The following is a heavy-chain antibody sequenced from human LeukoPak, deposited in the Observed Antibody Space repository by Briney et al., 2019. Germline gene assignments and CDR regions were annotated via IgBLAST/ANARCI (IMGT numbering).Heavy chain of an antibody. CDR1: GFTFGDYA. CDR2: ISWNSGSI. J-gene: IGHJ4*02. Sequence: SLRLSCAASGFTFGDYAMHWVRQAPGKGLEWVSGISWNSGSIGYADSVKGRFTISRDNAKNSLCLQMNSLRAEDTALYYCAKDSGSYHAFDYWGQGTLVTVSS. CDR3: AKDSGSYHAFDY. D-gene: IGHD1-26*01. V-gene: IGHV3-9*01.